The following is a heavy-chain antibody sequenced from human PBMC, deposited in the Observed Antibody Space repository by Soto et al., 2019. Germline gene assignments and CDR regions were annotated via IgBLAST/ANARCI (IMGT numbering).Heavy chain of an antibody. Sequence: QVQLVESGGGVVQPGRSLRLSCAASGFTFSNYGMHWVRQAPGKGLEWVAVIWYDGSNEYYADSVKGRFTISRDNSKNTLYLQRNSLRAEDTAVYYCARVQGRWYGSGSYEGMDVWGQGTTVTVSS. CDR2: IWYDGSNE. V-gene: IGHV3-33*01. CDR3: ARVQGRWYGSGSYEGMDV. CDR1: GFTFSNYG. D-gene: IGHD3-10*01. J-gene: IGHJ6*02.